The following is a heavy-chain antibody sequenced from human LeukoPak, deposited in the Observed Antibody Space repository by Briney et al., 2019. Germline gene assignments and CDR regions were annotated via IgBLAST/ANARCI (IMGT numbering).Heavy chain of an antibody. V-gene: IGHV4-31*03. J-gene: IGHJ4*02. CDR2: IYYSGST. CDR3: ERDLSYGDYVSYFDY. Sequence: SQTLSLTCTVSGGSISSGGYYWSWIRQHPGKGLEWIGYIYYSGSTYYNPSLKSRVTISVDTSKNQFSLRLSSVTAADTAVYYCERDLSYGDYVSYFDYWGQGTLVTVSS. D-gene: IGHD4-17*01. CDR1: GGSISSGGYY.